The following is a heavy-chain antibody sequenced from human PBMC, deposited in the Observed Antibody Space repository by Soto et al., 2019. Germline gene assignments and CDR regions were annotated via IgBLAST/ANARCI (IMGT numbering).Heavy chain of an antibody. CDR3: AGVGAVAGTFDY. D-gene: IGHD6-19*01. CDR2: ISYDGSNK. J-gene: IGHJ4*02. CDR1: GFTFSSYA. Sequence: QVQLVESGGGVVQPGRSLRLSCAASGFTFSSYAMHWVRQAPGKGLEWVAVISYDGSNKYYADSVKGRFTISRDNSKNTLYLQMNSLRAEDTAVYYCAGVGAVAGTFDYWGQGTLVTVSS. V-gene: IGHV3-30-3*01.